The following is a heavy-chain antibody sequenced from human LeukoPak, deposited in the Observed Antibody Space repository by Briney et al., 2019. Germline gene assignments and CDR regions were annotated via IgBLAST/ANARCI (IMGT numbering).Heavy chain of an antibody. CDR2: ISYDGSNK. V-gene: IGHV3-30*03. D-gene: IGHD6-19*01. Sequence: GGSLRLSCAASGFTFSSYSMNWVRQAPGKGLEWVAVISYDGSNKYYADSVKGRFTISRDNSKNTLYLQMNSLRAEDTAVYYCARGDSSGWDMDYFDYWGQGTLVTVSS. CDR1: GFTFSSYS. J-gene: IGHJ4*02. CDR3: ARGDSSGWDMDYFDY.